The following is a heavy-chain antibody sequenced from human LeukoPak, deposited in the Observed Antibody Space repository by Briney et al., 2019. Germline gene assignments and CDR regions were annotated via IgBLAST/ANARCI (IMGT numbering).Heavy chain of an antibody. V-gene: IGHV3-30*18. Sequence: GRSLRLSCAASGFTFSSYGMHWVRQAPGKGLEWVAVISYDGSNKYYADSVKGRFTISRDNSKNTLYLQMNSLRAEDTAVYYCAKDSYYDSSGYYSVFDYWGRGTLVTVSS. CDR1: GFTFSSYG. D-gene: IGHD3-22*01. J-gene: IGHJ4*02. CDR3: AKDSYYDSSGYYSVFDY. CDR2: ISYDGSNK.